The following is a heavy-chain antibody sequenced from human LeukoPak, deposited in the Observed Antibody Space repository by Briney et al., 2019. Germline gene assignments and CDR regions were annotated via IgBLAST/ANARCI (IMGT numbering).Heavy chain of an antibody. CDR3: ARVLVSGYGDYEEHAFDI. J-gene: IGHJ3*02. CDR1: GGTFSSYA. D-gene: IGHD4-17*01. V-gene: IGHV1-69*13. CDR2: IIPIFGTA. Sequence: ASVKVSCKASGGTFSSYAISWVRQAPGQGLEWMGGIIPIFGTANYAQKFQGRVTITADESTSTAYMELSSLRSEDTAVYYCARVLVSGYGDYEEHAFDIWGQGTMVTVSS.